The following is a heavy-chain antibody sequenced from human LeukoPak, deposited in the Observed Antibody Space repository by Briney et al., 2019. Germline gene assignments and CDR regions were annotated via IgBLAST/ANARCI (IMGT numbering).Heavy chain of an antibody. J-gene: IGHJ4*02. D-gene: IGHD3-9*01. CDR2: INPNSGGT. CDR1: GYTFTGYY. Sequence: ASVKVSCKASGYTFTGYYMHWVRQAPGQGLEWMGWINPNSGGTNYAQKFQGRVTMTRDTSISTAYMELSRLRSDDTAVYYCARDHASYDILTGFDYWGQGTLVTVSS. CDR3: ARDHASYDILTGFDY. V-gene: IGHV1-2*02.